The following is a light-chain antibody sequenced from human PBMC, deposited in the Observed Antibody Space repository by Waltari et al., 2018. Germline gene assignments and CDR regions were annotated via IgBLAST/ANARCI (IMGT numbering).Light chain of an antibody. J-gene: IGKJ5*01. Sequence: EIVMTQSPATLSVSVGERATLSCRASQRFGSNLAWYQLKPGQAPRLLLSGASTRATGIPARFSGSGSGTEFTLTISSLQSEDFATYHCQHFKTYPITFGQGTRLEIK. CDR1: QRFGSN. V-gene: IGKV3-15*01. CDR2: GAS. CDR3: QHFKTYPIT.